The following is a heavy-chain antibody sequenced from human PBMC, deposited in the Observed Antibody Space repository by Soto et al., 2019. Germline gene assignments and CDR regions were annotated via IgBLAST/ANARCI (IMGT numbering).Heavy chain of an antibody. CDR2: ISGYNGNT. J-gene: IGHJ6*02. CDR1: GYTFSNYG. Sequence: AAVKVSCKASGYTFSNYGISWVRQGPGQGLEWMGWISGYNGNTHYEEKVQDRIKMTTDTSTSTTYLELRSLRSDDTAVYFCARDPGFGFGYSYAFAMDVWGHGTTVTVSS. D-gene: IGHD5-18*01. CDR3: ARDPGFGFGYSYAFAMDV. V-gene: IGHV1-18*01.